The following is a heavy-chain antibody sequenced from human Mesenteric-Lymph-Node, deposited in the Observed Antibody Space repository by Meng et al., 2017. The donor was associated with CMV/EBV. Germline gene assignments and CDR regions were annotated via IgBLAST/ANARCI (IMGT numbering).Heavy chain of an antibody. CDR3: AGTGGYCSSTSCYSAFDI. D-gene: IGHD2-2*02. CDR1: GFTFSSYA. CDR2: FSGSGGCT. Sequence: ESLKISCAASGFTFSSYAMSWVRQAPGKGLEWVSVFSGSGGCTYYADSVKGRFTISRDNSKNTLYLQMNSLRAEDTAVYYCAGTGGYCSSTSCYSAFDIWGQGTMVTVSS. J-gene: IGHJ3*02. V-gene: IGHV3-23*01.